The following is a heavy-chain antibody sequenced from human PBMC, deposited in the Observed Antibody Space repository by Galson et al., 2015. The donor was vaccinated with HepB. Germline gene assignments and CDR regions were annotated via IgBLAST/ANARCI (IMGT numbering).Heavy chain of an antibody. D-gene: IGHD2-15*01. V-gene: IGHV1-69*02. CDR2: IIPILGIA. CDR3: ARGKDIVVVVAATLAGDAFDI. J-gene: IGHJ3*02. Sequence: SVKVSCKASGGTFSSYTISWVRQAPGQGLEWMGRIIPILGIANYAQKFQGRVTITADKSTSTAYMELSSLRSEDTAVYYCARGKDIVVVVAATLAGDAFDIWGQGTMVTVSS. CDR1: GGTFSSYT.